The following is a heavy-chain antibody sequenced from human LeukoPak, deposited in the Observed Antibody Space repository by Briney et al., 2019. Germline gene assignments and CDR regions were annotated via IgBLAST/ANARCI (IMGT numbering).Heavy chain of an antibody. CDR1: GFTFSSYA. D-gene: IGHD3-3*01. J-gene: IGHJ6*03. CDR2: ISYDGSNK. Sequence: GRSLRLSCAASGFTFSSYAMHWVRQAPGKGLEWVAVISYDGSNKYYADSVKGRFTISRDNSKNTLYLQMNSLRAEDTAVYYCARVNQEGITIFGVVIIGPQKAYYYMDVWGKGTTVTVSS. CDR3: ARVNQEGITIFGVVIIGPQKAYYYMDV. V-gene: IGHV3-30-3*01.